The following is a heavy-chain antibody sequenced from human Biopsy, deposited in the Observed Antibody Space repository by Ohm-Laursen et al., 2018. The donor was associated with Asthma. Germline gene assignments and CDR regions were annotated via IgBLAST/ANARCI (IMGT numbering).Heavy chain of an antibody. CDR2: ISVYNGNT. CDR1: GYTFNSAG. J-gene: IGHJ6*02. D-gene: IGHD4-23*01. V-gene: IGHV1-18*01. CDR3: AGAVDFPSYYGIDV. Sequence: ASVKVSCKTSGYTFNSAGITWVRQAPGQGLEWMGWISVYNGNTKVAQKLQDRVTMITDTSTSTAYMGLRSLRSDDPAVYFCAGAVDFPSYYGIDVWGQGNTVTV.